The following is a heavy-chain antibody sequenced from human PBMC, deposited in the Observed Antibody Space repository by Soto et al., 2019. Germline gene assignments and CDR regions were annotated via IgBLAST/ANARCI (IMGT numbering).Heavy chain of an antibody. CDR1: GFTFSSYG. V-gene: IGHV3-33*01. D-gene: IGHD6-13*01. CDR2: IWYDGSNK. J-gene: IGHJ4*02. Sequence: PGGSLRLSCAASGFTFSSYGMHWVRQAPGKGLEWVAVIWYDGSNKYYADSVKGRFTISRDNSKNTLYLQMNSLRAEDTAVYYCASSPGIAAACNDYWGQGTLVTVSS. CDR3: ASSPGIAAACNDY.